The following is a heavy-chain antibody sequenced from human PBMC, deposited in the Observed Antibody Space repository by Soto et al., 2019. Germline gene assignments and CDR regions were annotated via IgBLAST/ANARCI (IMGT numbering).Heavy chain of an antibody. Sequence: SETLSLTCSVSGASISTYYWSWIRQPPGKGLEWIGYIYYSGSTNYNPSLKSRVAISVDTSKNQFSLKLSSVTAADTAVYYCARLIGHWNYVGSPYFDYWGQGTLVTVSS. V-gene: IGHV4-59*08. CDR1: GASISTYY. J-gene: IGHJ4*02. D-gene: IGHD1-7*01. CDR3: ARLIGHWNYVGSPYFDY. CDR2: IYYSGST.